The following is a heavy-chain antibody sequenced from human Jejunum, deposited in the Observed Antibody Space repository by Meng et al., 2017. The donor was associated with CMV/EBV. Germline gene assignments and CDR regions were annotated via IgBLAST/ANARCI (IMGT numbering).Heavy chain of an antibody. V-gene: IGHV4-59*12. Sequence: IRDYYWSWIRQPPGKGLEWIGYIFSSGTTDYNPSLKSRVTMSVDMSKNQFSLTLTSVTAADTAVYYCARGDYCGTTACYPHWFDPWGQGTLVTVSS. J-gene: IGHJ5*02. D-gene: IGHD2-2*01. CDR3: ARGDYCGTTACYPHWFDP. CDR1: IRDYY. CDR2: IFSSGTT.